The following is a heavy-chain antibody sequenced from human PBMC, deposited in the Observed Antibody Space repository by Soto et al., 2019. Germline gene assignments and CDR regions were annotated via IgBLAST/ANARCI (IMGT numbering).Heavy chain of an antibody. CDR1: GGTFTSYA. J-gene: IGHJ2*01. V-gene: IGHV1-3*01. Sequence: ASVKVSCKTSGGTFTSYAMHWVRQAPGQRLEWMGWINAGNGNTKYSQKFQGRVTITRDTSASTAYMELSSLRSEDTAVYYCARARFLGEPDDWYFDLWGRGTLVTVSS. CDR3: ARARFLGEPDDWYFDL. CDR2: INAGNGNT. D-gene: IGHD3-16*01.